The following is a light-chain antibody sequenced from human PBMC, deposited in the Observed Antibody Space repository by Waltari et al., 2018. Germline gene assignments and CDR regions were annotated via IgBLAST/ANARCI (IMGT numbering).Light chain of an antibody. J-gene: IGLJ3*02. CDR1: NIGGRS. CDR2: LDS. Sequence: SSVLTQAPSVSVAPGQTATVTCGGDNIGGRSVHWYQQRPGRAPVLVVYLDSDRPSGIPDGCSGSKSGNAATRTISRVEDGDEADYYCHVWDGKTVMFGGGTKLTVL. V-gene: IGLV3-21*02. CDR3: HVWDGKTVM.